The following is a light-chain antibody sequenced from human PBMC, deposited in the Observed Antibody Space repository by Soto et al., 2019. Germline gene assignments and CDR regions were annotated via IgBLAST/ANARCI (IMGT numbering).Light chain of an antibody. Sequence: QSVLTQPPSVSGAPGQRVTISCTGSSSNIGAGYDVHWYQQLPGTAPKLLIYGNSNRPSGVPDRFSGSKSGTSASLAITGXXXXXXXXYYCQSYDSSLSGSVFGGGT. J-gene: IGLJ3*02. V-gene: IGLV1-40*01. CDR3: QSYDSSLSGSV. CDR2: GNS. CDR1: SSNIGAGYD.